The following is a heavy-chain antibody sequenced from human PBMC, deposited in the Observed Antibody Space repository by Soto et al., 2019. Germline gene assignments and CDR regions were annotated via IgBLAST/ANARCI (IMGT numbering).Heavy chain of an antibody. D-gene: IGHD3-22*01. Sequence: ASVKVSCKASGYTFTSYYMHCVRQAPGQVLEWMGIINPSGGSTSYAQKFQGRVTMTRDTSTSTVYMELSSLRSEDTAVYYCARTAVRYYYDSSGPSDRFDPWGQGTLVTVSS. J-gene: IGHJ5*02. V-gene: IGHV1-46*01. CDR3: ARTAVRYYYDSSGPSDRFDP. CDR2: INPSGGST. CDR1: GYTFTSYY.